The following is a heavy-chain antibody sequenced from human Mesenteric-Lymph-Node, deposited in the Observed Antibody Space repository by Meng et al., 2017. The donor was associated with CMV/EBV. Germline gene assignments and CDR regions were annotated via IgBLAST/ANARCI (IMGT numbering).Heavy chain of an antibody. D-gene: IGHD2-2*01. CDR1: GFIFSSYA. CDR3: AKDLGTCISTSCYWDY. V-gene: IGHV3-23*01. Sequence: GESLKISCAASGFIFSSYAMSWIRQAPGKGLEWVSGISGSGGSTFYADSVQGRFTISRDNSKNTLYLQINGLRAEDTAVYYCAKDLGTCISTSCYWDYWGQGTLVTVSS. CDR2: ISGSGGST. J-gene: IGHJ4*02.